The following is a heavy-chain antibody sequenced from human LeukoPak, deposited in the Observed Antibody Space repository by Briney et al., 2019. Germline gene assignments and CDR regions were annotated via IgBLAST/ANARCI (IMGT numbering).Heavy chain of an antibody. J-gene: IGHJ4*02. CDR3: ARADYDPSAYYYTFDY. Sequence: SETLSLTCTVSGGSIDGYYWSWIRQPPEKGLEWIGYIYYRGSTNYNPSLKSRVTISLDTSKNQFSLNLSSVTAADTAVYYCARADYDPSAYYYTFDYWGQGTLVTVSS. CDR1: GGSIDGYY. V-gene: IGHV4-59*01. CDR2: IYYRGST. D-gene: IGHD3-22*01.